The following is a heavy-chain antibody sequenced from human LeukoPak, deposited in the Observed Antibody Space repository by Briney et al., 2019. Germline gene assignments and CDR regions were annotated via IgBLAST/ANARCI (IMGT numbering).Heavy chain of an antibody. CDR2: ISYDGSNK. CDR1: GFTFSSYG. V-gene: IGHV3-30*03. D-gene: IGHD1-26*01. CDR3: ASSQSGGAFDI. Sequence: GGSLRLSCAASGFTFSSYGMHWVRQAPGKGLEWVAVISYDGSNKYYADSVKGRFTISRDNSKNTLYLQMNSLRAEDTAVYYCASSQSGGAFDIWGQGTMVTVSS. J-gene: IGHJ3*02.